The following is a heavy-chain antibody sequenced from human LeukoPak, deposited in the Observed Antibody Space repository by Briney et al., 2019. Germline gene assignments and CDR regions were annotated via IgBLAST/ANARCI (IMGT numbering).Heavy chain of an antibody. V-gene: IGHV4-34*01. CDR2: INHSGST. CDR1: GGSFSGYY. D-gene: IGHD3-16*01. CDR3: ARDNDSRDPPHFDY. J-gene: IGHJ4*02. Sequence: KASETLSLTCAVYGGSFSGYYWSWIRQPPGKGLEWIGEINHSGSTNYSPSLKSRVTISVDTSKNQFSLKLSSVIAADTAVYYCARDNDSRDPPHFDYWGQGTLVTVSS.